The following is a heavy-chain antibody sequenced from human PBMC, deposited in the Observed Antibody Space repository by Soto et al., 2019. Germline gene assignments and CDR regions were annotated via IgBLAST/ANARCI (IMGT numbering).Heavy chain of an antibody. D-gene: IGHD6-13*01. CDR2: IYSGGST. V-gene: IGHV3-66*01. CDR1: GFTVSSHY. J-gene: IGHJ4*02. Sequence: EVQLVESGGGLVQPGGSLRLSCTASGFTVSSHYMIWVRQAPGNGLEWVSVIYSGGSTYYADSVKGRFTISRDNSKSTLYLQMNSLRAEDTAIYYCAYSWEDTGSWYRAGFDYWGQGTLVTVSS. CDR3: AYSWEDTGSWYRAGFDY.